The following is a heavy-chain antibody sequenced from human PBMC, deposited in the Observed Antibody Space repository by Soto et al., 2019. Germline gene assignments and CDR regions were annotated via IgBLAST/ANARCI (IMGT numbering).Heavy chain of an antibody. J-gene: IGHJ6*02. CDR3: ARDQTAFPRHYGMDV. V-gene: IGHV1-2*04. CDR2: INPNSGGT. D-gene: IGHD2-21*01. Sequence: QVQLVQSGAEVKKPGASVKVSCKASGYTFTGYYMHWVRQAPGQGLEWMGWINPNSGGTNYAQKFQGWVTMTRETSISTAYMELSRLRSDDTAVYYCARDQTAFPRHYGMDVWGQGTTVTVSS. CDR1: GYTFTGYY.